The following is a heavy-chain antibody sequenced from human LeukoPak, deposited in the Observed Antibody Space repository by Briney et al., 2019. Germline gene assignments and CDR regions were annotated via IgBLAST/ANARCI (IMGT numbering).Heavy chain of an antibody. V-gene: IGHV1-69*04. Sequence: ASVKVSCKASGVTFSSYAVSWVRQAPGQGLEWMGRIIPIFGIANYAQKFQGRVTITADKSTSTAYMELSSLRSEDTAVYYCARASDGDYFGIFDYWGQGTLVTVSS. J-gene: IGHJ4*02. CDR1: GVTFSSYA. D-gene: IGHD4-17*01. CDR2: IIPIFGIA. CDR3: ARASDGDYFGIFDY.